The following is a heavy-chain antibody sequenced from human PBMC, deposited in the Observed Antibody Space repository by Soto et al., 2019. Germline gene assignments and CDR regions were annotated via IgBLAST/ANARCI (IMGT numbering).Heavy chain of an antibody. J-gene: IGHJ4*02. D-gene: IGHD2-15*01. V-gene: IGHV3-23*01. CDR3: AKVDIVVVGAATCDY. CDR1: GFTFSSYA. Sequence: EVQLLESGGGLVQPGGSLRLSCAASGFTFSSYAMSWVRQAPGKGLEWVSAISGSGGSTYYAGSVKGRFTISRDNSKNTLYLQMNSLRAEDTAVYYCAKVDIVVVGAATCDYWGQGTLVTVSS. CDR2: ISGSGGST.